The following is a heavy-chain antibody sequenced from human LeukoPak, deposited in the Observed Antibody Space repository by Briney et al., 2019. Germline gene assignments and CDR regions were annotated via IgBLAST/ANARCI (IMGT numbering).Heavy chain of an antibody. CDR3: AGGIQLWYNWFDP. CDR1: GGSFSGYY. Sequence: SETLSLTCAVYGGSFSGYYWSWIRQPPGKGLEWIGEINHSGSTNYNPSLKSRVTISVDTSKNQFSLKLSSVTAADTAVYYCAGGIQLWYNWFDPWGQGTLVTVSS. CDR2: INHSGST. V-gene: IGHV4-34*01. D-gene: IGHD5-18*01. J-gene: IGHJ5*02.